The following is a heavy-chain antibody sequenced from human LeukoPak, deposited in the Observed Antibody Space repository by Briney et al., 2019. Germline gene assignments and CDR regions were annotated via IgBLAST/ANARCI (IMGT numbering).Heavy chain of an antibody. CDR3: ARSYYHDGTTYQGSDY. Sequence: ASVKVSCKATGYTFTSYGFTWVRQAPGQGLEWMGWISPYNGNTDYAQRLQGRVTLTTDTSTSTAYMELRSLRSDDTAVYYCARSYYHDGTTYQGSDYWGQGTLVTVSS. J-gene: IGHJ4*02. D-gene: IGHD3-22*01. CDR2: ISPYNGNT. V-gene: IGHV1-18*01. CDR1: GYTFTSYG.